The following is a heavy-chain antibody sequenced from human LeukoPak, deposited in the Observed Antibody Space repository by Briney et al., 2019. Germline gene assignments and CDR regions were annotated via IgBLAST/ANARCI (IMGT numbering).Heavy chain of an antibody. J-gene: IGHJ6*02. CDR1: GYTFTGYY. CDR3: ARLWCSGGSCYFHYYGMDV. D-gene: IGHD2-15*01. CDR2: INPNSGGT. Sequence: GASVKVSCKASGYTFTGYYMHWVRQAPGQGLEWMGWINPNSGGTNYAQKFQGRVTMTRDTSISTAYMELSRLRSDDTAVYYCARLWCSGGSCYFHYYGMDVWGQGTTVTVSS. V-gene: IGHV1-2*02.